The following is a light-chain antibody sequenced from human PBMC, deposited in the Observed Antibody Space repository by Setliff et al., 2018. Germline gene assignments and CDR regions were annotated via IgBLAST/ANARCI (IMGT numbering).Light chain of an antibody. CDR3: CSYAGSYTYV. Sequence: QSVLTQPASVSGSRGQSITIACTGTSSDVGGYNYVSWYQQYPGKAPKLMIYDVSKRPSGVPDRFSGSKSGNTASLTISGLQAEDEADYYCCSYAGSYTYVFGTGTKVTVL. J-gene: IGLJ1*01. CDR2: DVS. V-gene: IGLV2-11*01. CDR1: SSDVGGYNY.